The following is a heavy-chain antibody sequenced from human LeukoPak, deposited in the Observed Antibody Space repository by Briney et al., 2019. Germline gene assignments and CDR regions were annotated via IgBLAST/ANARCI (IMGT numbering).Heavy chain of an antibody. V-gene: IGHV4-4*07. CDR1: GGSISSYY. Sequence: SETLSLTCTVSGGSISSYYWSWIRQPAGEGLEWIGRIYTSGSTNYNPSLKSRVTMSVDTSKNQFSLKLSSVTAADTAVYYCARDSDYGDAYYFDYWGQGTLVTVSS. CDR3: ARDSDYGDAYYFDY. D-gene: IGHD4-17*01. CDR2: IYTSGST. J-gene: IGHJ4*02.